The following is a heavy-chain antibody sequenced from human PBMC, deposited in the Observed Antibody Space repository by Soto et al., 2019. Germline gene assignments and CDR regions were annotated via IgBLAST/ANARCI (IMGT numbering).Heavy chain of an antibody. CDR1: GFTFDDYA. D-gene: IGHD6-13*01. Sequence: PGGSLRLSCAASGFTFDDYAMHWVRQAPGKGLEWVSGITWNSGTIGYADSVKGRFTISRDNGKNTLYLQMNSLRAEDTAVYYCAKEQKDSSSWSELNYWGQGT. J-gene: IGHJ4*02. CDR2: ITWNSGTI. V-gene: IGHV3-9*01. CDR3: AKEQKDSSSWSELNY.